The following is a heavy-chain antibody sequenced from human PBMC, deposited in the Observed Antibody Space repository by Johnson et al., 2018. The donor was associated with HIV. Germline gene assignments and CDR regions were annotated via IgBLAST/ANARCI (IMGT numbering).Heavy chain of an antibody. Sequence: QVQLVESGGGLVKPGGSLRLSCTASGFSFSDYYMSWIRQAPGKGLEWVSYISSSGSTIYYADSVKGRFTISRDNSKNTLYLQMNSLRAEDTAVYYCARDQRHIAAAGPPDAFDIWGQGTMVTVSS. CDR1: GFSFSDYY. D-gene: IGHD6-13*01. CDR2: ISSSGSTI. CDR3: ARDQRHIAAAGPPDAFDI. J-gene: IGHJ3*02. V-gene: IGHV3-11*04.